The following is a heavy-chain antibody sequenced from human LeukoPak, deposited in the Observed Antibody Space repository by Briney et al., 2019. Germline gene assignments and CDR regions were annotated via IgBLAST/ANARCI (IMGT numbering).Heavy chain of an antibody. CDR3: AREYCSSTSCYRTGDDFDD. V-gene: IGHV1-18*01. Sequence: GASVKVSCKASGYTFTSYGISWVRQAPGQGLEWMGWISAYNGNTNYAQKLQGRVTMTTDTSTSTAYMELGSLRSDDTAVYYCAREYCSSTSCYRTGDDFDDWGQASLVTVSS. CDR2: ISAYNGNT. CDR1: GYTFTSYG. D-gene: IGHD2-2*02. J-gene: IGHJ4*02.